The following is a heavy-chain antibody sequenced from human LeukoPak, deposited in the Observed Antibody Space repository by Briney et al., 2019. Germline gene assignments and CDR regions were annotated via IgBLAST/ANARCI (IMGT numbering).Heavy chain of an antibody. Sequence: SETLSLTCTVSGGSISSSSYYWGWIRQPPGKGLEWIGSIYYSGSTYYNPSLKSRVTISVDTSKNQFSLKLSSVTAADTAVYYCARDRGYNWNHPGAFDIWGQGTMVTVSS. D-gene: IGHD1-14*01. CDR2: IYYSGST. J-gene: IGHJ3*02. CDR3: ARDRGYNWNHPGAFDI. V-gene: IGHV4-39*07. CDR1: GGSISSSSYY.